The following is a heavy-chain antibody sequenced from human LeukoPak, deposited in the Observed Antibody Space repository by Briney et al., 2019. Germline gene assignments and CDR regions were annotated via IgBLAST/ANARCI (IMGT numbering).Heavy chain of an antibody. CDR3: ARDGSPGGNRGYEI. D-gene: IGHD5-12*01. CDR1: GDSVSSNSAT. V-gene: IGHV6-1*01. Sequence: SQTLSLTCAISGDSVSSNSATWNWIRQSPSRSLEWLGRTYYRSKWFNDYAVSVKSRISVNPDTSKNQFSLQLNSVTPEDTAVYYCARDGSPGGNRGYEIWGQGTTVTVSS. J-gene: IGHJ6*02. CDR2: TYYRSKWFN.